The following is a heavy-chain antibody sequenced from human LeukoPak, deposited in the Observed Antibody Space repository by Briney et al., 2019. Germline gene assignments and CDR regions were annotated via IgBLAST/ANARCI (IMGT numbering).Heavy chain of an antibody. CDR3: ARRIAGREVPAAINYYYYMDV. CDR1: GFTFSSYG. Sequence: GRSLRLSCAASGFTFSSYGMHWVRQAPGKGLEWVAFIRYDGSNKYYADSVKGRFTISRDNSKNTLYLQMNSLRAEDTAVYYCARRIAGREVPAAINYYYYMDVWGKGTTVTVSS. CDR2: IRYDGSNK. J-gene: IGHJ6*03. D-gene: IGHD2-2*02. V-gene: IGHV3-30*02.